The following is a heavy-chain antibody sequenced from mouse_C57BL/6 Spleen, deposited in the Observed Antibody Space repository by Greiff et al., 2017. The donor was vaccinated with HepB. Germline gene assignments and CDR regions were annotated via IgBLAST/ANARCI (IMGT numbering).Heavy chain of an antibody. CDR3: ARYYYYGSLFDY. J-gene: IGHJ2*01. CDR2: INPNNGGT. Sequence: VHVKQSGPELVKPGASVKMSCKASGYTFTDYNMHWVKQSHGKSLEWIGYINPNNGGTSYNQKFKGKATLTGNKSSSTAYMGLRSLTSEDSAVYYCARYYYYGSLFDYWGQGTTLTVSS. V-gene: IGHV1-22*01. D-gene: IGHD1-1*01. CDR1: GYTFTDYN.